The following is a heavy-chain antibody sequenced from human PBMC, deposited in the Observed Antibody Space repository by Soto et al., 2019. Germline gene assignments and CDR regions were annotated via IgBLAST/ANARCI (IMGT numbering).Heavy chain of an antibody. V-gene: IGHV4-30-2*01. Sequence: PSETLSLTCTVSNGSASSGTYSWSWVRQPPGKGLEWIGYIYYSGTTYYTPSLKSRLTMSMDRANDHFSLNLSSVTAADTAVYFCARGHYYYGMDVWGQGITVTVSS. CDR1: NGSASSGTYS. CDR3: ARGHYYYGMDV. J-gene: IGHJ6*02. CDR2: IYYSGTT.